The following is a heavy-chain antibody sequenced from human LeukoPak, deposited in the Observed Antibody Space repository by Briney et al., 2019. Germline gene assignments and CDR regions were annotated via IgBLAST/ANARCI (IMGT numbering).Heavy chain of an antibody. J-gene: IGHJ4*02. V-gene: IGHV3-23*01. CDR1: GFTFSSYA. Sequence: GGSLRLSCAASGFTFSSYAMSWVRQAPGKGLEWVSAISGSGGSTYYADSAKGRFTISRDNSKNTLYLQMNSLRAEDTAVYYCAKYSSSWYLTGYFDYWGQGTLVTVSS. CDR3: AKYSSSWYLTGYFDY. CDR2: ISGSGGST. D-gene: IGHD6-13*01.